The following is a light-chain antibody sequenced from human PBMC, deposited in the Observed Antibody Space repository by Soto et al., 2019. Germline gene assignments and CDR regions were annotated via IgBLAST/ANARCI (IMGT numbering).Light chain of an antibody. J-gene: IGKJ5*01. CDR2: GAS. V-gene: IGKV3-15*01. Sequence: EIVMTQSPATMSVSPGERATLSCRASQSMGSNVAWYQQKPGQAPRLLIYGASTRAAGIPARFSGSGSGTEFTLTITSLQSEDFAVYYCQQFHNWPRTFGQGTRLEI. CDR3: QQFHNWPRT. CDR1: QSMGSN.